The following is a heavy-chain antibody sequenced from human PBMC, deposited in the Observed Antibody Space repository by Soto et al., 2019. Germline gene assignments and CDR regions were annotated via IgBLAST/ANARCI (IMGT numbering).Heavy chain of an antibody. Sequence: QLQLQESDPGLVKPSETLSLTCTVSGDSISNNNYYWGWIRQPPGKGLEWIGSIYYSGSTYYNPSLKSRVPISVDTSKNQFSLRLNSVTAADTAIYYCARTDYASWFDPWGQGTLVIVSS. J-gene: IGHJ5*02. CDR2: IYYSGST. CDR1: GDSISNNNYY. D-gene: IGHD4-17*01. V-gene: IGHV4-39*01. CDR3: ARTDYASWFDP.